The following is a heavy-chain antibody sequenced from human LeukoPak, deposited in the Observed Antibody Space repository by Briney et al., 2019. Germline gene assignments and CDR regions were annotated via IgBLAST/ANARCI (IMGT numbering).Heavy chain of an antibody. CDR3: ARGGYYGSGNDFRFDP. D-gene: IGHD3-10*01. J-gene: IGHJ5*02. Sequence: SETLSLTCTVSGGSISSSSYYWGWIRQPPGKGLEWIGNIYYSGSTYYNPSLKSRVTISVDTSKNQFSLKLSSVTAADTAVYYCARGGYYGSGNDFRFDPWGQGTLVTVSS. V-gene: IGHV4-39*07. CDR1: GGSISSSSYY. CDR2: IYYSGST.